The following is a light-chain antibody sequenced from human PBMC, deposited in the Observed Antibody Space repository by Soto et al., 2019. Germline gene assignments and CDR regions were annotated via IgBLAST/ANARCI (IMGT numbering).Light chain of an antibody. V-gene: IGKV3D-20*02. J-gene: IGKJ5*01. CDR3: QVRTNWSIA. CDR1: QSVSSSY. CDR2: GAS. Sequence: IVFTQSPCTLSLSPGERATLSCRASQSVSSSYLAWYQQKPGQAPRLLIYGASSRATGIPDRFSGSGSGTGFTLTINNLEPEDFAVYYCQVRTNWSIAFGRGTRLEIK.